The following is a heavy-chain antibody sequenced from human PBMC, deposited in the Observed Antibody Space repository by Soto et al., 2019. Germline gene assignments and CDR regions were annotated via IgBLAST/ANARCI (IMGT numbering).Heavy chain of an antibody. J-gene: IGHJ5*02. D-gene: IGHD6-19*01. V-gene: IGHV4-31*03. CDR1: GGSISSGGYY. CDR2: IYYSGST. CDR3: AGVFSERSSFFDP. Sequence: QVQLQQSGPGLVKPSQTLSLTCTVSGGSISSGGYYWSRIPQHPGKGLEWIGYIYYSGSTNYNPSLKSRVTLSVDTSKSRFALRLRCVTAGDTGGYYCAGVFSERSSFFDPGGQGTLVTVSS.